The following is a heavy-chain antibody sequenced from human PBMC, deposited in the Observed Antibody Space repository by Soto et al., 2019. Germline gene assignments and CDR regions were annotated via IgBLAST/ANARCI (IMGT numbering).Heavy chain of an antibody. D-gene: IGHD3-10*01. CDR3: AKDRYYGSGTIPSPFDY. Sequence: GGSLRLSCAASGFTFSSYGMHWVRQAPGKGLEWVAVISYDGSNKYYADSVKGRFTISRDNSKNTLYLQMNSLRAEDTAVYYCAKDRYYGSGTIPSPFDYWGQGTQVTVSS. CDR2: ISYDGSNK. V-gene: IGHV3-30*18. J-gene: IGHJ4*02. CDR1: GFTFSSYG.